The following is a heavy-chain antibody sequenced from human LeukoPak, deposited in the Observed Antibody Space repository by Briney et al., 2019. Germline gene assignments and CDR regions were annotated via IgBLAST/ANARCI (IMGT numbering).Heavy chain of an antibody. J-gene: IGHJ4*02. V-gene: IGHV1-69*13. D-gene: IGHD6-19*01. CDR1: VGTFSSYA. CDR3: ARVQGSSGWYYFDY. CDR2: IIPIFGTA. Sequence: SVKVSCKASVGTFSSYAIRWVRQAPAQGLEWVGGIIPIFGTANYAQKFQGRVTITADESTSTAYMELSSLRSEDTAVYYCARVQGSSGWYYFDYWGQGTLVTVSS.